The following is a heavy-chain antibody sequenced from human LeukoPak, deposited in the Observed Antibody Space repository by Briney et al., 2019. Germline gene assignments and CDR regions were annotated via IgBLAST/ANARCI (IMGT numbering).Heavy chain of an antibody. D-gene: IGHD3-10*01. Sequence: ASALRLSCAPSGFTFSSYGMHWVRQAPGKGLEWVAVISYDGSNKYYADSVKGRFTIPRDHSKNTLYLQMNRLRAEDTAVYDCAKAGAYGSGSGGSYYGTDVWGTGTTVTVSS. CDR2: ISYDGSNK. V-gene: IGHV3-30*18. CDR1: GFTFSSYG. J-gene: IGHJ6*04. CDR3: AKAGAYGSGSGGSYYGTDV.